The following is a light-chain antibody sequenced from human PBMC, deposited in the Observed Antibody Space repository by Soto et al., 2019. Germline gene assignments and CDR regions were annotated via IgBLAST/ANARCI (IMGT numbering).Light chain of an antibody. J-gene: IGKJ1*01. CDR1: QSISNW. Sequence: DVQVTQSPSTLSASVGDRVTITCRASQSISNWLAWYQQQPGKAPKLLIYDASILDSGVPSRFSGSGSGTEFNLTISSLQPDDFAAYYCQEYSSYPWTFGQGTKVEIK. V-gene: IGKV1-5*01. CDR3: QEYSSYPWT. CDR2: DAS.